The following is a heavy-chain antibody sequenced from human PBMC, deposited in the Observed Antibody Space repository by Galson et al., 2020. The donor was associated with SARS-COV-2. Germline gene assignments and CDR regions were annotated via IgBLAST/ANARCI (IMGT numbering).Heavy chain of an antibody. CDR2: ISPSGGRP. J-gene: IGHJ4*02. Sequence: GESLKISCAASGFRFSSYPMTWVRQAPGKGLEWVSSISPSGGRPDYADSVKGRFTISRDNSKNTVSLQMNSLRAEDTAVYYCAKSAVAGVFDSWGQGTLVTVSS. CDR3: AKSAVAGVFDS. V-gene: IGHV3-23*01. D-gene: IGHD6-19*01. CDR1: GFRFSSYP.